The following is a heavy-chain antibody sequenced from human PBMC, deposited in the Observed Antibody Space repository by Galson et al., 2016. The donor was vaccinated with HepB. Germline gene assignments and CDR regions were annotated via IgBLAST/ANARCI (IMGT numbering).Heavy chain of an antibody. Sequence: SVKVSCKASGYTFTSYAMHWVRQAPGQRLEWMGWINAGNGNTKYSQKFQGRVTITADKSTSTAYMELSSLRSEDTAVYYCARGRYLRKLFGGVIAAPFDYWGQGTLVTVSS. CDR1: GYTFTSYA. J-gene: IGHJ4*02. D-gene: IGHD3-16*02. V-gene: IGHV1-3*01. CDR3: ARGRYLRKLFGGVIAAPFDY. CDR2: INAGNGNT.